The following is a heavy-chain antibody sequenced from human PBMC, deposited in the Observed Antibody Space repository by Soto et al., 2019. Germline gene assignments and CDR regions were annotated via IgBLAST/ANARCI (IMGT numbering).Heavy chain of an antibody. D-gene: IGHD3-22*01. Sequence: EVQLEESGGDLVQPGGSLRLSCAASGFTFSRHWMHWVRQAPGKGLVWVSRINFDGSSTTYADSVKGRFTISRDNSKHTLYLHMNSLRVEDTAVYYCAREVHDSSGYYEDYWGQGTLVTVSS. CDR1: GFTFSRHW. CDR2: INFDGSST. V-gene: IGHV3-74*03. J-gene: IGHJ4*02. CDR3: AREVHDSSGYYEDY.